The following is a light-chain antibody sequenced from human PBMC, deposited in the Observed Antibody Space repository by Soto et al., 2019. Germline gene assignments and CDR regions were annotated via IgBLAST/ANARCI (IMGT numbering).Light chain of an antibody. CDR2: DAS. CDR3: QQYDNLPYT. Sequence: DIQMTQSPSSLSASVGDRVTITCQASHHISNYLSWFHQRPGKAPNLLIYDASNLETGVPSRFSGSGSGTHFTFTISSLQPEDVGTYFCQQYDNLPYTFGQGTKLEI. CDR1: HHISNY. J-gene: IGKJ2*01. V-gene: IGKV1-33*01.